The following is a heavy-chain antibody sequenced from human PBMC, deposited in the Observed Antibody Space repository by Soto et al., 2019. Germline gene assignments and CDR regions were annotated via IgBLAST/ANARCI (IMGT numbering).Heavy chain of an antibody. J-gene: IGHJ4*02. Sequence: QVQLVESGGGVVQPGRSLRLSCAASGFTFSSYGMHWVRQAPGKGLEWVAVISYDGSNKYYADSVKGRFTISRDNSKNTLYLQMNSLRAEDTAVYYCAKVGALRYFDWLEYWGQGTLVTVSS. CDR2: ISYDGSNK. CDR1: GFTFSSYG. V-gene: IGHV3-30*18. D-gene: IGHD3-9*01. CDR3: AKVGALRYFDWLEY.